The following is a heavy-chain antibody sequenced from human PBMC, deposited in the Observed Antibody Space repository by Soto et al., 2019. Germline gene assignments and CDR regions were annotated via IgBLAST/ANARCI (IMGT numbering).Heavy chain of an antibody. V-gene: IGHV3-33*01. CDR1: GFTFNNYA. J-gene: IGHJ3*02. Sequence: QVQLVESGGGVVQPGRSLRLSCAASGFTFNNYAMHWVRQAPGKGLEWVALIWFDGSDKYYGDSVKGRFTISRDNSKSTLYLQMDSLRDEDTAVYYCARLYCSSPSCYSVGAVDIRGQGTMVTVSS. CDR2: IWFDGSDK. D-gene: IGHD2-2*01. CDR3: ARLYCSSPSCYSVGAVDI.